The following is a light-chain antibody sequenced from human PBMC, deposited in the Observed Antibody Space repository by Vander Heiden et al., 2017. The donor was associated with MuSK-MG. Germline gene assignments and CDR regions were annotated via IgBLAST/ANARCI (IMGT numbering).Light chain of an antibody. Sequence: QSALTKPASVSASPGQSITISCTGSSSDVGNYNLVCWYQQHPVRAPEVIIFEGNKRPSGVSNRFSGSSSGNTASLTISGLQAEDEADYYCCSFADRTWVFGGGTKLTVL. V-gene: IGLV2-23*01. CDR1: SSDVGNYNL. J-gene: IGLJ3*02. CDR2: EGN. CDR3: CSFADRTWV.